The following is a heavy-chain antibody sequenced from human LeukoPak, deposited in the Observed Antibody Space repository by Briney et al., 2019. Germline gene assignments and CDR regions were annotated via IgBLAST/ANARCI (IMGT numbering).Heavy chain of an antibody. CDR2: IIGSSGHK. CDR1: RLTLSSYP. D-gene: IGHD3-3*01. Sequence: GSLILSCSASRLTLSSYPLSWVRQAPGKGLEWVSAIIGSSGHKYYADSVKGRFTISRDNSKNTLYLQMNSLRAEDTAVYYCAKVGFSEMEWLLYSDHWGQGTLVTVSS. CDR3: AKVGFSEMEWLLYSDH. V-gene: IGHV3-23*01. J-gene: IGHJ4*02.